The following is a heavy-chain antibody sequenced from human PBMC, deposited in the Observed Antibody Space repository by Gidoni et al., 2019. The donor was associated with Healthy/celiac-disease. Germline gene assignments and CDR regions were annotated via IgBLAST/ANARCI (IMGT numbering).Heavy chain of an antibody. J-gene: IGHJ6*02. CDR1: GFTFMCSA. V-gene: IGHV3-73*02. CDR2: IRSKANSYAT. CDR3: TRSCSGGSCYPIYGMDV. D-gene: IGHD2-15*01. Sequence: EVQLVESGGGLVQPGGSLKLSCAASGFTFMCSAMHWVRQASGKGLEWVGRIRSKANSYATAYAASVKGRFTISRDDSKNTAYLQMNSLKTEDTAVYYCTRSCSGGSCYPIYGMDVWGQGTTVTVSS.